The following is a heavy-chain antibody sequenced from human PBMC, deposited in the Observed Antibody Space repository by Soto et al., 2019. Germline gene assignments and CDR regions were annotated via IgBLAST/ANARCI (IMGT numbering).Heavy chain of an antibody. J-gene: IGHJ5*02. CDR1: GYTFTSYG. D-gene: IGHD2-15*01. CDR3: ARGYCSGGSCYTGWFDP. Sequence: QVQLVQSGAEVKKPGASVRFSCKASGYTFTSYGISWVRQAPGQGLEWMGWISGYNGNTNYAQKLQGRVTMTKDTSTSTAKMELRSLRSDDTAVYYCARGYCSGGSCYTGWFDPWGQGTLVTVSS. CDR2: ISGYNGNT. V-gene: IGHV1-18*01.